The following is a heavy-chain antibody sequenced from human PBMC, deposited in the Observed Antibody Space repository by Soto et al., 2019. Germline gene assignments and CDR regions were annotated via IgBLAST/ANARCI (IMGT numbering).Heavy chain of an antibody. V-gene: IGHV1-46*02. D-gene: IGHD3-3*01. J-gene: IGHJ4*02. Sequence: SVEVSSKEPGSALNSNYMHWVRQEPEQGLEWMGIINPSGGSTSYAQKFQGRVTMTRDTSTSTVYMELSSLRSEDTAVYYCASITSSTFGDAFDYWGQGTLVTVSS. CDR3: ASITSSTFGDAFDY. CDR1: GSALNSNY. CDR2: INPSGGST.